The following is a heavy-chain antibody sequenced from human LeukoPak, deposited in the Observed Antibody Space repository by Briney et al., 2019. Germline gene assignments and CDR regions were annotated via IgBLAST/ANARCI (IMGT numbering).Heavy chain of an antibody. CDR2: IKSDGKT. D-gene: IGHD3-22*01. CDR1: GFTFSRYW. Sequence: GGTLRLSCEASGFTFSRYWMHWVRQAPGKGLVWVSRIKSDGKTNYADSVKGRFTISRDNAKNTVSLQMDSLRAEDTGVYYCARAPSEVGGYYPEYFRHWGQGTLVTVSS. J-gene: IGHJ1*01. V-gene: IGHV3-74*01. CDR3: ARAPSEVGGYYPEYFRH.